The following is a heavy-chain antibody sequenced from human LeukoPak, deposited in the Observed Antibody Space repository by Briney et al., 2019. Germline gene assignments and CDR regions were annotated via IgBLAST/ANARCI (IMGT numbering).Heavy chain of an antibody. Sequence: LTGRSLRLSCAASGFTFSSYGMHWVRQAPGKGLEWVAVIWYDGSNKYYADSVKGRFTISRDNSKNTLYLQMNSLRDEDTAVYYCARDSHYDSSGYYFSPEGYFDYWGQGTLVTVSS. CDR1: GFTFSSYG. V-gene: IGHV3-33*01. CDR2: IWYDGSNK. J-gene: IGHJ4*02. D-gene: IGHD3-22*01. CDR3: ARDSHYDSSGYYFSPEGYFDY.